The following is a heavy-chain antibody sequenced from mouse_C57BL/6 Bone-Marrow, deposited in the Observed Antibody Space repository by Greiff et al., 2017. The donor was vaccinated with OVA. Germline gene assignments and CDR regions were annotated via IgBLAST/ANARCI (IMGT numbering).Heavy chain of an antibody. CDR3: TSITAVASYAMDY. Sequence: VQLQQSGAELVRPGASVKLSCTASGYNIKDDYMHWVKQRPEQGLEWIGWIDPENGDTEYASKFKGKATITAATSSNTAYLQLSSLTSEDTAIYYCTSITAVASYAMDYWGQGTSVTVSA. CDR2: IDPENGDT. J-gene: IGHJ4*01. V-gene: IGHV14-4*01. CDR1: GYNIKDDY. D-gene: IGHD1-1*01.